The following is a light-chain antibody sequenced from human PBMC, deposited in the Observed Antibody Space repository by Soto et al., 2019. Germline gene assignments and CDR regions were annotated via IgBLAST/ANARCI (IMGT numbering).Light chain of an antibody. J-gene: IGKJ1*01. Sequence: DIQMTQSPSTLSASVGDRVTITCRASQSTGSRLAWYQQKPDKAPNLLIYDVSTLESGVPSGFSGSGSGTEFTLTISGLQPEDFATYYCQQYSTYPWTFGQGTRVDIK. CDR1: QSTGSR. CDR2: DVS. V-gene: IGKV1-5*01. CDR3: QQYSTYPWT.